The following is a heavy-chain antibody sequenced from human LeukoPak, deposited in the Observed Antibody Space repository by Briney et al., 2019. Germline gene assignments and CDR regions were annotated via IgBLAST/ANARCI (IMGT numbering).Heavy chain of an antibody. V-gene: IGHV4-59*12. D-gene: IGHD6-6*01. J-gene: IGHJ6*02. Sequence: SETLSLTCTVSGDSMSSYYWSWIRQPAGKGLEWIGYIYYSGSTNYNPSLKSRVTISVDTSKNQFSLKLSSVTAADTAVYYCARERGSSYYYGMDVWGQGTTVTVSS. CDR1: GDSMSSYY. CDR3: ARERGSSYYYGMDV. CDR2: IYYSGST.